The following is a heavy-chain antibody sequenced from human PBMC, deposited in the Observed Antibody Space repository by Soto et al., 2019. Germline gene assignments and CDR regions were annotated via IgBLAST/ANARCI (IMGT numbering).Heavy chain of an antibody. CDR1: GYTFTGYY. V-gene: IGHV1-2*04. Sequence: QVQLVQSGAEVKKPGASVKVSCKASGYTFTGYYMHWVRQAPGQGLEWMGWINPNSGGTNYAQKFQGWVTMTRDTSISTAYMELSRLRSDDTAVYYCARGGYCSGGSCWDDYYYYGMDVWGQGTTVTVSS. CDR2: INPNSGGT. CDR3: ARGGYCSGGSCWDDYYYYGMDV. J-gene: IGHJ6*02. D-gene: IGHD2-15*01.